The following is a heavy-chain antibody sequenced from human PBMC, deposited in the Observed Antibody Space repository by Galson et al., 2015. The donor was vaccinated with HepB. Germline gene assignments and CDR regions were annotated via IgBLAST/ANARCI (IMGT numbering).Heavy chain of an antibody. CDR3: ARGVSGSYYGGYYYYGMDV. D-gene: IGHD1-26*01. CDR1: GGTFSSYA. Sequence: SVKVSCKASGGTFSSYAISWVRQAPGQGLEWMGGIIPIFGTANYAQKFQGRVTITADKSTSTAYMELSSLRSEDTAVYYCARGVSGSYYGGYYYYGMDVWGQGTTVTVSS. CDR2: IIPIFGTA. J-gene: IGHJ6*02. V-gene: IGHV1-69*06.